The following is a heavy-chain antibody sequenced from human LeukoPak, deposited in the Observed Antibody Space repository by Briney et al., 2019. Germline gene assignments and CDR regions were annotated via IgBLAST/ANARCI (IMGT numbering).Heavy chain of an antibody. J-gene: IGHJ4*02. CDR3: GRDRGWGSSGFWGILDY. V-gene: IGHV3-20*04. CDR2: IGWGGGST. Sequence: GGSLRLSCAASGFTFDNYTMNWVRQAPGKGLEWVSCIGWGGGSTGYVDSVKGRFTISRDNAKNSLYLQMNSLRAEDTAFYYCGRDRGWGSSGFWGILDYWGQGTLVTASS. CDR1: GFTFDNYT. D-gene: IGHD3-16*01.